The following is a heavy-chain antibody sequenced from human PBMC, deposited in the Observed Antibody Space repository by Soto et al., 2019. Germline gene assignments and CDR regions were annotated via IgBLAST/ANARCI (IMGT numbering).Heavy chain of an antibody. CDR2: IQQDGSEK. V-gene: IGHV3-7*02. Sequence: GGSLRLSCAASGFAFSNFWMSWVRQVPGKGLQWVAIIQQDGSEKYYVDSVKGRFTISRDNTKNSLYLQMNSLRAEDTAVYYCAKVRRWENYFDYCGQGTLVTGSS. CDR3: AKVRRWENYFDY. J-gene: IGHJ4*02. CDR1: GFAFSNFW. D-gene: IGHD1-26*01.